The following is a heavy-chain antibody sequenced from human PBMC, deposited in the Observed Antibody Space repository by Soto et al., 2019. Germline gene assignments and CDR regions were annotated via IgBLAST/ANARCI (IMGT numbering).Heavy chain of an antibody. CDR3: ARDDRYFDWLLYNY. J-gene: IGHJ4*02. V-gene: IGHV3-33*01. CDR1: GFTFSSYG. CDR2: IWYDGSNK. Sequence: GGSLRLSCAASGFTFSSYGMHWVRQAPGKGLEWVAVIWYDGSNKYYADSVKGRFTIARDNSKNTLYLQMNSLRAEDTAVYYCARDDRYFDWLLYNYWGQGTQVTVSS. D-gene: IGHD3-9*01.